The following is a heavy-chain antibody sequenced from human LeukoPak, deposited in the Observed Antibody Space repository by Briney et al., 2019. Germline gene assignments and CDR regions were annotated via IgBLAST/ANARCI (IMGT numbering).Heavy chain of an antibody. V-gene: IGHV4-59*12. Sequence: PSETLSLTCAVSGGSISSYYWSWIRQPPGKGLEWIGYIYYSGSTNYNPSLKSRVTISVDTSKNQFSLKLSSVTAADTAVYYCARDRSDSSWYYFDYWGQGTLVTVSS. D-gene: IGHD6-13*01. J-gene: IGHJ4*02. CDR2: IYYSGST. CDR1: GGSISSYY. CDR3: ARDRSDSSWYYFDY.